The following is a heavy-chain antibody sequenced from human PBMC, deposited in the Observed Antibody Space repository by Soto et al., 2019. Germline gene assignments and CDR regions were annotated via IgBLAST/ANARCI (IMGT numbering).Heavy chain of an antibody. CDR2: ISYDGSNK. CDR1: GFTFSSYG. J-gene: IGHJ4*02. D-gene: IGHD3-9*01. V-gene: IGHV3-30*18. Sequence: GGSLRLSCAASGFTFSSYGMHWVRQAPGKGLEWVAVISYDGSNKYYADSVKGRFTISRDNSKNTLYLQMNSLRAEDTAVYYCAKDILGGTYYDILTGYSKLGSIDYWGQGTLVTVSS. CDR3: AKDILGGTYYDILTGYSKLGSIDY.